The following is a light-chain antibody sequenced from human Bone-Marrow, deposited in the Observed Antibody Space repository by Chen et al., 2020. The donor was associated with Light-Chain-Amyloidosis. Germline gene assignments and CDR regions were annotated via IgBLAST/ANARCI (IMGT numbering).Light chain of an antibody. CDR1: QTISRNY. Sequence: EIVLTQSPGTLSLSPGEGANHSCRARQTISRNYLTWYQQKFGQAPRHIIYGSSSRATGIPDRFTGSGSGTDFTLTLNRLEPEDFAMYDCQQYGTSPLTFGGGTKVEIK. V-gene: IGKV3-20*01. CDR2: GSS. CDR3: QQYGTSPLT. J-gene: IGKJ4*01.